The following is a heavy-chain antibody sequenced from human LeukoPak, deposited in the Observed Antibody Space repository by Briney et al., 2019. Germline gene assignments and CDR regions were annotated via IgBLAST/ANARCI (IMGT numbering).Heavy chain of an antibody. CDR1: GGSISSGSQY. CDR2: IYPSGST. J-gene: IGHJ5*02. Sequence: PSETLSLTCTVSGGSISSGSQYWSWIRQPAGRGLEWIGRIYPSGSTNYNPSLKGRVTISVDTSKNQFSLKLSSVTAADTAVYHCARVSSRDSRFDPWGQGTLVTVSS. CDR3: ARVSSRDSRFDP. D-gene: IGHD5-24*01. V-gene: IGHV4-61*02.